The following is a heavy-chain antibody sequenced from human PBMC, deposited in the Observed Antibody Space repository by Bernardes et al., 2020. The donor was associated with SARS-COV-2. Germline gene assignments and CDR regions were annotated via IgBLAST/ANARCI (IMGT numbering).Heavy chain of an antibody. D-gene: IGHD6-19*01. CDR2: ISYDESNQ. J-gene: IGHJ4*01. CDR3: ARVRAGWFLGPLEY. CDR1: GFTLKSVG. V-gene: IGHV3-33*08. Sequence: GGPLRLSCAASGFTLKSVGMHWVRQAPGKGLEWVAVISYDESNQNYVDSVKGRFTVSRDTSKNTLYLQMSNLRVEDTGVYYCARVRAGWFLGPLEYWGHGTRVTVSS.